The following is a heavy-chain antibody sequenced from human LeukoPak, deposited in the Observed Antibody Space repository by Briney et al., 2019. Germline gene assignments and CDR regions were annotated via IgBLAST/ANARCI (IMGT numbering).Heavy chain of an antibody. V-gene: IGHV1-69*01. CDR3: AKGETWIQTLGLYFDL. Sequence: ASVKVSCKASGGTFSSYGISWVRQAAGQGLEWMGGIIPIFGTVNYAQTFQGRVTITADESTSTAYMELSSLRSEDTAIYYCAKGETWIQTLGLYFDLWGRGTLVTLSS. J-gene: IGHJ2*01. CDR2: IIPIFGTV. D-gene: IGHD5-18*01. CDR1: GGTFSSYG.